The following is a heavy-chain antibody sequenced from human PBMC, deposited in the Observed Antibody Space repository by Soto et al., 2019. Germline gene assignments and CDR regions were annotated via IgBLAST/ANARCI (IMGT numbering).Heavy chain of an antibody. CDR3: ARDLSYYYDSSGYYQSWGAEYFQQ. CDR2: INPNSGGT. J-gene: IGHJ1*01. CDR1: GYSFTGYY. D-gene: IGHD3-22*01. V-gene: IGHV1-2*02. Sequence: GXSVKVSCKASGYSFTGYYVDWVRRAPGQGLEWMGWINPNSGGTNYAQKFQGRVTMTRDTSISTAYMELSRLRSDDTAVYYCARDLSYYYDSSGYYQSWGAEYFQQCGQGTLVTVSS.